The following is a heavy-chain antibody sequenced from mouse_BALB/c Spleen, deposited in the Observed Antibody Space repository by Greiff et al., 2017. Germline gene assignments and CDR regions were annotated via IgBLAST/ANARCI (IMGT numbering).Heavy chain of an antibody. D-gene: IGHD2-3*01. CDR1: GYSFTGYF. Sequence: EVQRVESGPELVKPGASVKISCKASGYSFTGYFMNWVKQSHGKSLEWIGRINPYNGDTFYNQKFKGKATLTVDKSSSTAHMELLSLTSEDSAVYYCGRGGVYDGWAWFAYWGQGTLVTVSA. CDR3: GRGGVYDGWAWFAY. V-gene: IGHV1-37*01. J-gene: IGHJ3*01. CDR2: INPYNGDT.